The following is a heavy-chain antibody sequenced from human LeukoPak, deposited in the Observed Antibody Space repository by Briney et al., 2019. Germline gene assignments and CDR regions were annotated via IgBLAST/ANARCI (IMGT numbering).Heavy chain of an antibody. Sequence: PSETLSLTCTVSGGSISSYYWSWIRQPAGKGLEWIGRIYTSGSTNYNPSLKGRVAMSVDTSKNQFSLKLSSVTAADTAVYYCARDERVTFGGVIVLAFDYWGQGTLVTVSS. CDR2: IYTSGST. V-gene: IGHV4-4*07. CDR1: GGSISSYY. J-gene: IGHJ4*02. CDR3: ARDERVTFGGVIVLAFDY. D-gene: IGHD3-16*02.